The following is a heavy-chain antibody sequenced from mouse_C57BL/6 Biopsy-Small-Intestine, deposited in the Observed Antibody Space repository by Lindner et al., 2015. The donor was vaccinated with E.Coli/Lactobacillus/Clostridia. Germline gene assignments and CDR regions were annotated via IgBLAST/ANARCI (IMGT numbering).Heavy chain of an antibody. Sequence: EVQLQESGPELVKPGASVKIPCKASGYTFTDYNMDWVKQSHGKSLEWIGDINPNNGGTIYNQKFKGKATLTVDKSSSTAYMELRSLTSEDTAVYYCARSWDYYGSSYLFAYWGQGTLVTVSA. CDR3: ARSWDYYGSSYLFAY. J-gene: IGHJ3*01. CDR2: INPNNGGT. D-gene: IGHD1-1*01. CDR1: GYTFTDYN. V-gene: IGHV1-18*01.